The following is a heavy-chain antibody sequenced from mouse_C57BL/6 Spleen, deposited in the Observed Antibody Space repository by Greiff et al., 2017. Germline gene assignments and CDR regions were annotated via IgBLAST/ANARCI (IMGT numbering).Heavy chain of an antibody. CDR3: AREKGAY. Sequence: QVQLQQSGAELVMPGASVKLSCKASGYTFTSYWMHWVKQRPGQGLEWIGEIDPSDSYTNYNQKFKGKSTLTVDKSSSTAYMQLSSLTSEDSAVYYCAREKGAYWGQGTLVTVSA. CDR1: GYTFTSYW. J-gene: IGHJ3*01. V-gene: IGHV1-69*01. CDR2: IDPSDSYT.